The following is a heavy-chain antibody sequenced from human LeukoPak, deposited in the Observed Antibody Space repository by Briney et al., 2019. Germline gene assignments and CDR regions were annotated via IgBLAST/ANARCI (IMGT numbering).Heavy chain of an antibody. Sequence: GESLKISCKGFGYKFSAYWIAWVRQMPGQGLEWMGIIFPDDSDTRYNLAFQGQVIISADKSVTTAYLQWSSLKASDTAMYYCARPNITSYYDGRGYDAFDVWGQGTMVTVSS. J-gene: IGHJ3*01. CDR2: IFPDDSDT. D-gene: IGHD3-22*01. CDR1: GYKFSAYW. CDR3: ARPNITSYYDGRGYDAFDV. V-gene: IGHV5-51*01.